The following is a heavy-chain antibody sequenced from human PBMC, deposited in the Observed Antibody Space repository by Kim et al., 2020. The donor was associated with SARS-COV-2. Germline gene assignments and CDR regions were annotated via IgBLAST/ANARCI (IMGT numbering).Heavy chain of an antibody. CDR1: GGSISSYY. D-gene: IGHD3-22*01. Sequence: SETLSLTCTVSGGSISSYYWSWIRKPPGKGLEWIGYIYYSGSTNYNPSLKSRVTISVDTSKNQFSLKLRSGTAADTAVDYCSRPMDYYDSSGYSDGFD. CDR3: SRPMDYYDSSGYSDGFD. V-gene: IGHV4-59*08. J-gene: IGHJ3*01. CDR2: IYYSGST.